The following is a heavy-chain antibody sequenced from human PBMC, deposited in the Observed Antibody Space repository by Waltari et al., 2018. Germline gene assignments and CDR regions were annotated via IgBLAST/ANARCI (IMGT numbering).Heavy chain of an antibody. CDR3: ARVGGGNYDDSGSASRFDY. D-gene: IGHD3-22*01. J-gene: IGHJ4*02. CDR2: ISTSGAST. Sequence: EIQLVASGGGLIQPGGSLRPAGSASGRTFRTYALSWVRKAPGMGLEWVSAISTSGASTYYAASVKGRFTISRDNSKNTLHLQMNSLRADDTAVYYCARVGGGNYDDSGSASRFDYWGQGTLVTVSS. CDR1: GRTFRTYA. V-gene: IGHV3-23*04.